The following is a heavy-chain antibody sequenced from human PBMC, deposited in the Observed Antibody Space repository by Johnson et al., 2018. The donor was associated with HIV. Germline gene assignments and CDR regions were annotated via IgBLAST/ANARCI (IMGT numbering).Heavy chain of an antibody. J-gene: IGHJ3*02. V-gene: IGHV3-30-3*01. CDR3: ARMTTTVSHHDGFDI. CDR2: ISYDGSNK. CDR1: GFTFSSYA. D-gene: IGHD4-17*01. Sequence: QVQLVESGGGFVQPGGSLKLSCAASGFTFSSYAMHWVRQAPGKGLEWVAVISYDGSNKYYADPVKGRFTISRDTSKNTLYPQRNRLGDEETAVYDFARMTTTVSHHDGFDIWGQGTMVTVSS.